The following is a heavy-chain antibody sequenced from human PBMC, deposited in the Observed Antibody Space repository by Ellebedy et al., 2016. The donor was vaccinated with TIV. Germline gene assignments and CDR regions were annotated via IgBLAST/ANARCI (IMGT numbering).Heavy chain of an antibody. CDR2: IYHSGST. CDR1: GGSISSSNW. J-gene: IGHJ6*02. V-gene: IGHV4-4*02. CDR3: ARGLLYYDFWSGYYKGAGDYYYGMDV. D-gene: IGHD3-3*01. Sequence: SETLSLTCAVSGGSISSSNWWSWVRQPPGKGLEWIGEIYHSGSTNYNPSLKSRVTISVDKSKNQFSLKLSSVTAADTAVYYCARGLLYYDFWSGYYKGAGDYYYGMDVWGQGTTVTVSS.